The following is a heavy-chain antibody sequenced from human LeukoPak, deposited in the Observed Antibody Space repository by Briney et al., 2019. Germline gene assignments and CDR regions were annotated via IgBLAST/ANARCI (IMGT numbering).Heavy chain of an antibody. CDR2: ISYDGSNK. J-gene: IGHJ4*02. CDR1: GFTFSSYA. V-gene: IGHV3-30*14. CDR3: VNPGYSSPI. Sequence: PGGSLRLSCAASGFTFSSYAMHWVRQAPGKGLEWVAVISYDGSNKYYADSVKGRFTISRNNSKNTLYLQMSSLRAEDTAVYYCVNPGYSSPIWGQGTLVTVSS. D-gene: IGHD6-13*01.